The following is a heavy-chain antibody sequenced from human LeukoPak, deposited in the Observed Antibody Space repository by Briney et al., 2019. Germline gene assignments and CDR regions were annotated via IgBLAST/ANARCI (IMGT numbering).Heavy chain of an antibody. CDR1: GFTFSGSA. V-gene: IGHV3-30*04. CDR2: ISYDGSNK. D-gene: IGHD2-15*01. J-gene: IGHJ6*03. Sequence: PGGSLRLSCAASGFTFSGSAMHWVRQAPGKGLEWVAVISYDGSNKYYADSVKGRFTISRDNSKNTLYLQMNSLRAEDTAVYYCAREGSGYYYYYYMDVWGKGTTVTVSS. CDR3: AREGSGYYYYYYMDV.